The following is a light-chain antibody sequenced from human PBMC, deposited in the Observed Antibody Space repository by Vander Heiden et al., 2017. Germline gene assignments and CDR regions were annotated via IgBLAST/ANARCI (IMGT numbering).Light chain of an antibody. CDR3: QQYSIDSPT. CDR1: QSITTW. Sequence: DIQMTQSPSTLSASVGVRVTITCRASQSITTWLAWYQQKPGKAPKLLIYDASNLQSGVPSRFSGSGSGTDFSLTISSLQPDDFATYYCQQYSIDSPTFGQGTKVEI. CDR2: DAS. J-gene: IGKJ1*01. V-gene: IGKV1-5*01.